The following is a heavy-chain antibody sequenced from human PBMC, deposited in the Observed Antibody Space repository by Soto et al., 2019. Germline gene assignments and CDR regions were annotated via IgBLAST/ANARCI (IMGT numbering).Heavy chain of an antibody. CDR2: ISGSGGST. Sequence: EVPLLESGGGLVQPGGSLRLSCAASGFTFSSYAMRWVRQAPGKGLGWVSAISGSGGSTYYADSVKGRFTISRDNSKNTLYLQMNSLRAEDTAVYYCARRGSGSYYDYWGQGTLVTVSS. CDR1: GFTFSSYA. J-gene: IGHJ4*02. V-gene: IGHV3-23*01. D-gene: IGHD1-26*01. CDR3: ARRGSGSYYDY.